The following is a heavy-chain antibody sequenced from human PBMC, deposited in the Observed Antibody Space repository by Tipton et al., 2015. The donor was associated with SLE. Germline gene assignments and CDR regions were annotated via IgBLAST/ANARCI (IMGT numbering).Heavy chain of an antibody. J-gene: IGHJ3*02. CDR2: ISAYNGIT. CDR3: ARGGTIFGVAPDAFDI. D-gene: IGHD3-3*01. V-gene: IGHV1-18*01. Sequence: QLVQSGPEVKKPGASVKVSCKASGYTFTTYAITWVRQAPGQGLEWMGWISAYNGITNYGQKLQGRVTMTTDTSTSTAYMELRSLRSDDTAVYYCARGGTIFGVAPDAFDIWGQGTMVTVSS. CDR1: GYTFTTYA.